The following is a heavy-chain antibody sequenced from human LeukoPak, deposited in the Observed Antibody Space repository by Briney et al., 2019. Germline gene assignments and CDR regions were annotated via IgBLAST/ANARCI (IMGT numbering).Heavy chain of an antibody. CDR3: ARDAVGAFDI. V-gene: IGHV3-30*03. CDR2: ISYDGSNK. Sequence: GGSLRLSCAASGFTFSNAWMSWVRQAPGKGLEWVAVISYDGSNKYYADSVKGRFTISRDNSKNTLYLQMNSLRAEDTAVYYCARDAVGAFDIWGQGTMVTVSS. D-gene: IGHD6-19*01. J-gene: IGHJ3*02. CDR1: GFTFSNAW.